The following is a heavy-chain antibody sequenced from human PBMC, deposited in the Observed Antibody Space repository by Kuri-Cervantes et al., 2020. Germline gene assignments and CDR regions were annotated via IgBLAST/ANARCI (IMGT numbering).Heavy chain of an antibody. Sequence: GESLKISCAASGFTFSSYAMSWVRQAPGKGLEWVGRIKSKSDGGTTDYAAPVKGRFTISRDDSKNTLYLQMNSLKTEDTAVYYCTTLIACWGQGTLVTVSS. V-gene: IGHV3-15*01. CDR2: IKSKSDGGTT. J-gene: IGHJ4*02. CDR3: TTLIAC. CDR1: GFTFSSYA. D-gene: IGHD2-21*01.